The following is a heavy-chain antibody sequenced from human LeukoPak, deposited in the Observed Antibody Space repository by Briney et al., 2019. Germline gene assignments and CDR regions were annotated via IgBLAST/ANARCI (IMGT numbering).Heavy chain of an antibody. D-gene: IGHD3-16*02. V-gene: IGHV1-8*01. CDR2: MNPNSGNT. CDR3: ARNNVLIYDYVWGSYRYDWFDP. CDR1: GYTFTSYD. Sequence: ASVKVSCKASGYTFTSYDINWVRQATGQGLEWMGWMNPNSGNTCYAQKFQGRVTMTRNTSISTAYMELSSLRSEDTAVYYCARNNVLIYDYVWGSYRYDWFDPWGQGTLVTVSS. J-gene: IGHJ5*02.